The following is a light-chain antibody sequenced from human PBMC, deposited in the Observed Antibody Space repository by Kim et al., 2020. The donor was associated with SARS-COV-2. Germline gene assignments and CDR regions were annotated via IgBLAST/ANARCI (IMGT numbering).Light chain of an antibody. Sequence: QSVLTQPPSVSGAPGQTVTISCTGSSSNIGAGYDVHWYQQLPGAVPKLLIHTNTNRPSGVPDRFSASKSGTSASLAISGLQAEDEADYYRQSYDNSLSAVFGGGTQLTVL. CDR3: QSYDNSLSAV. J-gene: IGLJ2*01. CDR1: SSNIGAGYD. V-gene: IGLV1-40*01. CDR2: TNT.